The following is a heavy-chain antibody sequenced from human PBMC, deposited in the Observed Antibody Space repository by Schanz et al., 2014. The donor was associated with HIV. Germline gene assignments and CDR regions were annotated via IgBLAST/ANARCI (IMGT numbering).Heavy chain of an antibody. J-gene: IGHJ4*02. V-gene: IGHV3-33*08. CDR3: VRDQSLWGSGYTYFDH. CDR2: MSYDGRNE. CDR1: GFTFRSYG. D-gene: IGHD5-12*01. Sequence: VQLVESGGGLVQPGGSLRLSCAVSGFTFRSYGMHWVRQAPGKGLECVASMSYDGRNEHYVDSVKGRFTISRDNSKNTLNLQMNSLRGDDTAVYHCVRDQSLWGSGYTYFDHWGQGTQVTVSS.